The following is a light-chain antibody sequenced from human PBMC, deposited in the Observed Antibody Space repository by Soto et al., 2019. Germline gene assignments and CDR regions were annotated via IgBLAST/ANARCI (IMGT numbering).Light chain of an antibody. Sequence: DIQMTQSPSYVSSSVGYRVTVTCQASQGIKNWLAWYQQKPGKAPNLLIYTGSSLQSGVPSRFSGSGSGTDFTLTINSLQPEDFATYYCQQAASFPITFGQGTRLEIK. CDR3: QQAASFPIT. CDR1: QGIKNW. J-gene: IGKJ5*01. V-gene: IGKV1-12*01. CDR2: TGS.